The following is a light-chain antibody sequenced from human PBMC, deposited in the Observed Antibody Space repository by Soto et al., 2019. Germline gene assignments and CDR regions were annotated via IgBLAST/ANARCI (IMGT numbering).Light chain of an antibody. J-gene: IGKJ1*01. V-gene: IGKV4-1*01. CDR3: QQYGSSPGT. Sequence: DILLTQAPDSLSVSLGERATINCKSSQSVLYSYNNTHYLPRYHQKPGQAPSLLIYDTSTRATGVPDRFSGSGSGTDFALTISRVEPEDFAIYFCQQYGSSPGTFGQRTKVDIK. CDR1: QSVLYSYNNTHY. CDR2: DTS.